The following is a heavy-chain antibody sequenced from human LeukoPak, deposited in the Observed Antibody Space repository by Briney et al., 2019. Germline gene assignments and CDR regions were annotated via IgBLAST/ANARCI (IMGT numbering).Heavy chain of an antibody. CDR3: ARDNYYDISGYYFLDMKFDY. V-gene: IGHV3-48*01. CDR2: ISRRGTTI. Sequence: AGSLRLSCAASGFTFRSYSMNWVRQAPGKGLEWVSYISRRGTTIYYADSVKGRFTTSKDTAKNLLLMLMNSLRAEDTAVYFCARDNYYDISGYYFLDMKFDYWGQGTLVTVSS. D-gene: IGHD3-22*01. J-gene: IGHJ4*02. CDR1: GFTFRSYS.